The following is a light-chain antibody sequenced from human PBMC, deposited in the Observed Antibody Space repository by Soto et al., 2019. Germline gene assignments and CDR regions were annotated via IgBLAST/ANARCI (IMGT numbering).Light chain of an antibody. CDR3: QSYDSSLSDVV. J-gene: IGLJ2*01. CDR1: SSNIWAGYD. CDR2: GNS. V-gene: IGLV1-40*01. Sequence: QSVLTQPPSVSGAPGQRVTISCTGSSSNIWAGYDVHWYQQLPGTAPKLLIYGNSNRPSGVPDRFSGSKSGTPASLDITGLQAEYEADYCCQSYDSSLSDVVFGGGTKLTVL.